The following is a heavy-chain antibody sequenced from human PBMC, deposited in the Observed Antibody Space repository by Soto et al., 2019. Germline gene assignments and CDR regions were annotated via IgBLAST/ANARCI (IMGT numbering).Heavy chain of an antibody. CDR1: GGSISSTYW. CDR2: IYHSAST. CDR3: ARVRAVTVGVFDI. J-gene: IGHJ3*02. V-gene: IGHV4-4*02. Sequence: QVQLQESGPGLVKPSGTLSLACGVSGGSISSTYWWSWVRQPPGKGLEWIGEIYHSASTNYNPSLKSRVTISVDKSKNQFSLKLSAVTAADTAVYFCARVRAVTVGVFDIWGQGTMVTVSS. D-gene: IGHD4-17*01.